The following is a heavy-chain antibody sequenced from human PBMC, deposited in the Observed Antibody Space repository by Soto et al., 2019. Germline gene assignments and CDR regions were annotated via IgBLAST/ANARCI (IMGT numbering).Heavy chain of an antibody. V-gene: IGHV3-30-3*01. CDR3: ARETRAFDI. Sequence: QVQLVESGGGVVQPERSLRLSCAASGFTFSSYAMHWVRQAPGKGLEWVAVISYDGSNKYYADSVKGRFTISRDKFKNTLYLQMNSLRAEDTAVYYCARETRAFDIWGQGTMVTVSS. CDR2: ISYDGSNK. CDR1: GFTFSSYA. J-gene: IGHJ3*02.